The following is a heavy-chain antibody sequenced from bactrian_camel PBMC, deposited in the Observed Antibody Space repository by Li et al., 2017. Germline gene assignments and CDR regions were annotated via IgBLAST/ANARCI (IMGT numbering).Heavy chain of an antibody. CDR1: RATFSSYC. CDR2: INGDADGAT. J-gene: IGHJ4*01. Sequence: HVQLVESGGESVQAGGSLKLSCAISRATFSSYCMAWFRQAPGKVREGVASINGDADGATNYADSVKGRFTVPKDDATMTLYLQMNSLKPEDTAMYYCAAAWTHWRGNCPGGFTSSSYNDWGQGTQVTVS. D-gene: IGHD1*01. V-gene: IGHV3S26*01. CDR3: AAAWTHWRGNCPGGFTSSSYND.